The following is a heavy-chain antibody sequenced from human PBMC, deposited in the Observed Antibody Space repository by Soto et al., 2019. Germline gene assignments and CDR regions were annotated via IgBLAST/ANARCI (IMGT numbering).Heavy chain of an antibody. CDR3: ATLAGAFDI. D-gene: IGHD3-16*01. Sequence: QVQLVQSGAEVKEPGTSVKVSCKASGYTFTSFVMHWVRQAPGQSLEWMGWINTANGNTKYSQKLQGRVTLTRDTSASTAYMEMSILRSEATAVYYCATLAGAFDIWGQGTMVTVSS. J-gene: IGHJ3*02. CDR2: INTANGNT. CDR1: GYTFTSFV. V-gene: IGHV1-3*04.